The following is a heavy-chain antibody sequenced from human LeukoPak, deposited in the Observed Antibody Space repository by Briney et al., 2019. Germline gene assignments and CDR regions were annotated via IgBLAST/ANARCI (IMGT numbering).Heavy chain of an antibody. D-gene: IGHD1-20*01. J-gene: IGHJ6*02. Sequence: GGSLRLSCSASGFIFSNYWMTWVRQAPGKGLEWVANIKQDGSEKYYVDPVKGRFTISRDNAKKSLYLQMNSLRAEDTAVYYCARDRLYNSYDNHYYYGMDVWGQGTTVTVSS. CDR3: ARDRLYNSYDNHYYYGMDV. CDR2: IKQDGSEK. V-gene: IGHV3-7*01. CDR1: GFIFSNYW.